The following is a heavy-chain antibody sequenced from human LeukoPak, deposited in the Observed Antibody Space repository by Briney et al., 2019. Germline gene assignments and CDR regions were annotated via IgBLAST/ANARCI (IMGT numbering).Heavy chain of an antibody. CDR2: INPNNGAT. CDR1: GYTFTGYY. V-gene: IGHV1-2*06. Sequence: ASVNVSCTASGYTFTGYYMHWVRQAPGQGREWMGRINPNNGATNYAQKLQGRVTITGDTSISTAYMELSSLRSDDTAVYYCTRESGSYHGNDYWGQGTLVTVSS. CDR3: TRESGSYHGNDY. D-gene: IGHD1-26*01. J-gene: IGHJ4*02.